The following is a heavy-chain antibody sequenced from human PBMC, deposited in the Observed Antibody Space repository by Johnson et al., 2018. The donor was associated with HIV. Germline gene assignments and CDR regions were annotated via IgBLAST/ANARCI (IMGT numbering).Heavy chain of an antibody. J-gene: IGHJ3*02. D-gene: IGHD6-19*01. CDR1: GFTFSSYA. CDR2: ISYDGSNK. CDR3: ARGSLMTQWLRGDDASDI. V-gene: IGHV3-30-3*01. Sequence: QVQLVESGGGVVQPGRSLRLSCAASGFTFSSYAMHWVRQAPGKGLEWVAVISYDGSNKYYADSLKGRFTISRDNAKNSLYLQMNSLRAEDTAVYYCARGSLMTQWLRGDDASDIWGQGTLVTVSS.